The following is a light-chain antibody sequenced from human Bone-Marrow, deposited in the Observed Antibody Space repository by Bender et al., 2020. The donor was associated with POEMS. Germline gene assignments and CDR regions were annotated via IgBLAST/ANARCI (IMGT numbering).Light chain of an antibody. Sequence: SYEVTQPPSVSVSPGQTASITCSGDDLGDKYVAWYQQKPGQSPVLVIYQDTKRPSGIPERFSGSNSGNTATLTISGTQAMDEADYYCQACDIYSVIFGGGTKLTVL. CDR2: QDT. CDR3: QACDIYSVI. V-gene: IGLV3-1*01. CDR1: DLGDKY. J-gene: IGLJ2*01.